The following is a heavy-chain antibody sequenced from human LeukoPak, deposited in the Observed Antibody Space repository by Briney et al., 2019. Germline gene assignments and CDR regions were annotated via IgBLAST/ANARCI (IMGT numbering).Heavy chain of an antibody. Sequence: PGGSLRLSCAASGFTFSNHAMSWVRQAPGKGLEWVSTISGSGGGTFYADSVRGRFTISRDNSKNTLYLQMNSLKAEDTAVYYCAKNRYLLMPTFDFWGQGTLVTVSS. J-gene: IGHJ4*02. CDR1: GFTFSNHA. D-gene: IGHD2-15*01. CDR3: AKNRYLLMPTFDF. V-gene: IGHV3-23*01. CDR2: ISGSGGGT.